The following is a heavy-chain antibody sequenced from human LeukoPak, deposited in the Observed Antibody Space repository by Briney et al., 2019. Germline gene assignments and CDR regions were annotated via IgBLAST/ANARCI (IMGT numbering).Heavy chain of an antibody. V-gene: IGHV3-30*09. D-gene: IGHD3-16*01. Sequence: GGSLRLSCAASGFTFSTYTMHWVRQVPGKGLAWVGAISYDGTNEYYADYVKDRFAISRDNSKNTLFLQMYTLRPEDTAVYNCARDQVGDWGQGNLVTVSS. CDR2: ISYDGTNE. CDR1: GFTFSTYT. J-gene: IGHJ4*02. CDR3: ARDQVGD.